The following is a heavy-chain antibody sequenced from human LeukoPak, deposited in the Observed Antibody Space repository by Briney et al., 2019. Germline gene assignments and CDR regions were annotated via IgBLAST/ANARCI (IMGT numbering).Heavy chain of an antibody. J-gene: IGHJ4*02. CDR2: IRYDGSNK. V-gene: IGHV3-30*02. D-gene: IGHD6-19*01. Sequence: PGGSLRLSCAASGFTFSSYEMNWVRQAPGKGLEWVAFIRYDGSNKYYADSVKGRFTISRDNSKNTLYLQMNSLRAEDTAVYYCAKPMYSSGPFVDYWGQGTLVTVSS. CDR3: AKPMYSSGPFVDY. CDR1: GFTFSSYE.